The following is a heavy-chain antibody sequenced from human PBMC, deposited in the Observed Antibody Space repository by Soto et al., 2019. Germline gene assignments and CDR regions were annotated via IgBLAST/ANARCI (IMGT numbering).Heavy chain of an antibody. J-gene: IGHJ4*02. D-gene: IGHD3-22*01. V-gene: IGHV4-59*08. CDR2: IYYSGST. Sequence: QVQLQESGPGLVKPSETLSLTCTVSGGSISSYYWSWIRQPPGKGLEWIGYIYYSGSTNYNPSLKSRVTISVDTSKNQFSLKLSSVTAADTAVYYCARHRPYRGYYWGYFDYWGQGTLVTVSS. CDR3: ARHRPYRGYYWGYFDY. CDR1: GGSISSYY.